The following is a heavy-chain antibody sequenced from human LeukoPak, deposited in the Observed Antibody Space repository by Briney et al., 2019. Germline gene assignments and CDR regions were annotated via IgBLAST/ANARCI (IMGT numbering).Heavy chain of an antibody. V-gene: IGHV4-39*01. Sequence: PSETLSLTCTVSGGSISSSGYYRGWIRQPPGKGLEWIGSIYYSGSTYYNPSLKSRVTISVDTSKNQFSLKLSSVTAADTAVYYCASQFTIFGENAFDIWGQGTMVTVSS. CDR1: GGSISSSGYY. CDR3: ASQFTIFGENAFDI. CDR2: IYYSGST. J-gene: IGHJ3*02. D-gene: IGHD3-3*01.